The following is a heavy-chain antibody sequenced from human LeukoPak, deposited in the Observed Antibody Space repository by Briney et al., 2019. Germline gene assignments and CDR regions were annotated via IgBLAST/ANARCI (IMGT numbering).Heavy chain of an antibody. CDR1: GGTFSSYA. Sequence: GASVKVSCKATGGTFSSYAISWVRQAPGQGLEWMGRIIPMFGTANYAQKFQGRVTITTDESTSTAYMELSSLRSEDTAVYYCAREVSAVAGTRLYYFDYWGQGTLVTVSS. CDR2: IIPMFGTA. V-gene: IGHV1-69*05. D-gene: IGHD6-19*01. J-gene: IGHJ4*02. CDR3: AREVSAVAGTRLYYFDY.